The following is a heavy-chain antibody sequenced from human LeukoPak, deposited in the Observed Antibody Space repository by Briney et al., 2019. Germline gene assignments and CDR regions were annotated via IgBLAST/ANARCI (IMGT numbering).Heavy chain of an antibody. D-gene: IGHD3-22*01. J-gene: IGHJ4*02. V-gene: IGHV3-66*01. CDR1: GVTVSSNY. CDR2: IYSGGST. Sequence: GGSLRLSCAASGVTVSSNYMNWVRQAPGKGLEWVSLIYSGGSTHYADSVKGRFTISRDNSKNTLYLQTNSLRAEDTAVYYCARGGDSSYYGDYWGQGTLVTVSS. CDR3: ARGGDSSYYGDY.